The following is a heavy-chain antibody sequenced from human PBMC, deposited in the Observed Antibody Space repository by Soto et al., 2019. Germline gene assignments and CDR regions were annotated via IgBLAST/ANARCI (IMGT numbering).Heavy chain of an antibody. CDR1: GGSISSSSYY. CDR3: ARIYGGYYFDY. Sequence: SETLSLTCTVSGGSISSSSYYWGWIRQPPGKGLEWIGSIYYSGSTYYNPSLKSRVTISVDTSKNQFSLKLSSVTAADTAVYYCARIYGGYYFDYWGQGTLVTVSS. J-gene: IGHJ4*02. CDR2: IYYSGST. V-gene: IGHV4-39*01. D-gene: IGHD4-17*01.